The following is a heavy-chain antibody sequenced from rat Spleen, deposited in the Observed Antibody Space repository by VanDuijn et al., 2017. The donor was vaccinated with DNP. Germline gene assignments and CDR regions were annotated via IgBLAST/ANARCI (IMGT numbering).Heavy chain of an antibody. CDR1: GYSITSNY. CDR3: ARGLNYGGYNYYWYFDF. CDR2: ISYSGST. D-gene: IGHD1-11*01. V-gene: IGHV3-1*01. Sequence: EVQLQESGPGLVKPSQSLSLTCSVTGYSITSNYWAWIRTFPGNKMEWMGYISYSGSTGYNPSLKSRISITRDTSKNQFFLQLNSITTEDTATYYCARGLNYGGYNYYWYFDFWGPGTMVTVSS. J-gene: IGHJ1*01.